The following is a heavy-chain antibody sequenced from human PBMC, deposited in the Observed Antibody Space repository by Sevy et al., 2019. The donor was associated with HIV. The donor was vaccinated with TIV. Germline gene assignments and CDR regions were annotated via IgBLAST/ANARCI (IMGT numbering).Heavy chain of an antibody. V-gene: IGHV4-59*11. CDR3: ARVDNSGTYVLY. Sequence: SETLSLTCAVSAGSIPGHYWSWIRQTPQKGLEWIGYHYHSDSTKYNPSLKSRATISVHTSKNQFFLSLSSVTAADTAVYYCARVDNSGTYVLYWGQGIRVTVSS. CDR2: HYHSDST. CDR1: AGSIPGHY. J-gene: IGHJ4*02. D-gene: IGHD3-10*01.